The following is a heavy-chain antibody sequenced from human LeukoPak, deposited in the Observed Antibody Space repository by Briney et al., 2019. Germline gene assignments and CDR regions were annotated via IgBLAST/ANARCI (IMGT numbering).Heavy chain of an antibody. CDR3: TTEGATPIDY. J-gene: IGHJ4*02. V-gene: IGHV3-15*01. CDR2: IKRKTDGVTT. CDR1: GVTFSNAW. Sequence: GGSLRLSCAASGVTFSNAWRSWVRQPPGKGLEWVGRIKRKTDGVTTDYAAPVNARFTISRDDSKNTVYLQMNSLKTEDTAVYYCTTEGATPIDYWGQGTLVTVSS. D-gene: IGHD1-26*01.